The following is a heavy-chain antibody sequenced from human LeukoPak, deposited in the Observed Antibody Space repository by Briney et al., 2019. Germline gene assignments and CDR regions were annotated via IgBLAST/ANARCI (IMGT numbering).Heavy chain of an antibody. J-gene: IGHJ3*02. V-gene: IGHV4-61*09. CDR1: GGSINSGSYY. D-gene: IGHD3/OR15-3a*01. CDR3: ARGGLISLANTPLGAFDI. CDR2: IDYSGST. Sequence: PSQTLSLTCTVSGGSINSGSYYWSWIRQPAGKGLEWIGYIDYSGSTNYSPSLKSRVTISVDTSKNQFSLQLNSVTPEDTAVYYCARGGLISLANTPLGAFDIWGQGTMVSVSS.